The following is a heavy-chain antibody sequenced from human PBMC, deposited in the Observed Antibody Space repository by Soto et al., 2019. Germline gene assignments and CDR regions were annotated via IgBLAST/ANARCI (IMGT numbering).Heavy chain of an antibody. J-gene: IGHJ5*02. Sequence: WGSLRLSCAASGFTFSSYAMSWVRQAPGKGLEWVSAISGSGGSTYYADSVKGRFTISRDNSKNTLYLQMNSLRAEDTAVYYCAKDHYYDFWSGYYTAGWFDPWGQGTLVTVSS. CDR2: ISGSGGST. CDR3: AKDHYYDFWSGYYTAGWFDP. V-gene: IGHV3-23*01. D-gene: IGHD3-3*01. CDR1: GFTFSSYA.